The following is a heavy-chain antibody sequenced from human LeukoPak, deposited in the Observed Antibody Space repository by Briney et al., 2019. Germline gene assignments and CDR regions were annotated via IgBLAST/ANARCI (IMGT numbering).Heavy chain of an antibody. CDR3: ASSSWYALDY. V-gene: IGHV3-48*03. CDR1: GFTFSSYE. D-gene: IGHD6-13*01. Sequence: GGSLRLSCAASGFTFSSYEMNWVRQAPGKGLEWISYISSSGSTMYYADSVKGRFTISRDNAKNSLYLQMNSLRAEDTAIYFCASSSWYALDYWGQGTLVTVSS. CDR2: ISSSGSTM. J-gene: IGHJ4*02.